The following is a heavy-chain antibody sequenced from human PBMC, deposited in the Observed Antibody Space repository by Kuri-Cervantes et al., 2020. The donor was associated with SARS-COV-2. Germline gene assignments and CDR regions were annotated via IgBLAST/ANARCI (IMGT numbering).Heavy chain of an antibody. CDR2: ISYDGSNK. CDR1: GFTFSSYG. D-gene: IGHD4-11*01. CDR3: ARLTVTTAIDGDY. V-gene: IGHV3-30*03. Sequence: GETLKISWAASGFTFSSYGIHWVLQAPGKGLEGLAVISYDGSNKYYADSVKGRFTISRDNSKKTLYLQMNSLRAEDTAVYYCARLTVTTAIDGDYWCQGTLVTVSS. J-gene: IGHJ4*02.